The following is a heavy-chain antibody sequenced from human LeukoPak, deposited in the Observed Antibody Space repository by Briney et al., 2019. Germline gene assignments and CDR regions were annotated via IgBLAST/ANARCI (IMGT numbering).Heavy chain of an antibody. V-gene: IGHV4-39*01. D-gene: IGHD3-22*01. CDR1: GGSISSGGYY. CDR3: ARVGYYFWDYFDY. Sequence: SETLSLTCTVSGGSISSGGYYWSWIRQPPGKGLEWIGSIYYSGSTYYNPSLKSRVTISVDTSKNQFSLKLSSVTAADTAVYYCARVGYYFWDYFDYWGQGTLVTVSS. J-gene: IGHJ4*02. CDR2: IYYSGST.